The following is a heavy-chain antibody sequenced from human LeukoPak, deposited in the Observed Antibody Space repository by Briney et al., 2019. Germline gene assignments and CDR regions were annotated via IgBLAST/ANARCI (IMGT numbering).Heavy chain of an antibody. V-gene: IGHV4-34*01. CDR1: GGSFSGYY. Sequence: PSETLSLTCAVYGGSFSGYYWSWIRQPPGKGLEWIGEINHSGSTNYNPSLKSRVTISVDTSKNQFSLKLSSVTAADTAVYYCGRGMRRHYYGSGSYYNTGRRIGDYFDYWGQGTLVTVSS. J-gene: IGHJ4*02. CDR3: GRGMRRHYYGSGSYYNTGRRIGDYFDY. D-gene: IGHD3-10*01. CDR2: INHSGST.